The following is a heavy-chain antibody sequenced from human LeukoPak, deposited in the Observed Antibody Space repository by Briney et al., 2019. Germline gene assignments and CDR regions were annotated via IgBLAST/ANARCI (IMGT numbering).Heavy chain of an antibody. CDR1: GFTFSFYD. CDR3: SLVCKGGEVYRAPGHYYDY. CDR2: ISCSGSNI. Sequence: GGSLRLSCAASGFTFSFYDMSWIRQAPGKGLEWVSYISCSGSNIHYADSVKGRFTISRDKAKNPPYPEMNSLRGEDTAVHCCSLVCKGGEVYRAPGHYYDYWGQGTLVSVSS. J-gene: IGHJ4*02. D-gene: IGHD3-16*01. V-gene: IGHV3-11*01.